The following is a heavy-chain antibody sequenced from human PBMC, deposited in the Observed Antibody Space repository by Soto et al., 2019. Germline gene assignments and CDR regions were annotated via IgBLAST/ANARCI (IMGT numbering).Heavy chain of an antibody. CDR1: GYTFTSYY. J-gene: IGHJ4*02. Sequence: GASVKVSCKASGYTFTSYYMHWVRQAPGQGLEWMGIINPSGGSTSYAQKFQGRVTVTRDTSTSTVYMELSSLRSEDTAVYYCARVSRLERRTFDYWGQGTLVTVPQ. D-gene: IGHD1-1*01. CDR3: ARVSRLERRTFDY. CDR2: INPSGGST. V-gene: IGHV1-46*01.